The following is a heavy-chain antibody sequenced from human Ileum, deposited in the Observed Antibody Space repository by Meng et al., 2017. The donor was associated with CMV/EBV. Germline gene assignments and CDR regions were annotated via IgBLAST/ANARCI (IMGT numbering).Heavy chain of an antibody. CDR2: IGYDGIVK. Sequence: SGLPFNNYPMHWVRQAPGKGLEWVAVIGYDGIVKLYTDSVKGRFTISRDDSKNTLYLQMDSLRAEDTAVYYCARDPQIGSPDYFDHWGQGALVTVSS. J-gene: IGHJ4*02. V-gene: IGHV3-30*04. D-gene: IGHD1-26*01. CDR1: GLPFNNYP. CDR3: ARDPQIGSPDYFDH.